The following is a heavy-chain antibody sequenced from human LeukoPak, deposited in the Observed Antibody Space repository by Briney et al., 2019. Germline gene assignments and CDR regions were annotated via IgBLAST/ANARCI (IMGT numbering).Heavy chain of an antibody. J-gene: IGHJ4*02. V-gene: IGHV3-15*01. CDR3: AKSRRSGWYVFDY. CDR1: GFTFSNAW. D-gene: IGHD6-19*01. CDR2: IKSKSGGGTT. Sequence: PGGSLRLSCAASGFTFSNAWMSWVRQAPGKGLEWVGRIKSKSGGGTTDYGAPVKGRFTISRDDSKDTLYLQMNSLRAEDTAVYYCAKSRRSGWYVFDYWGQGTLVTVSS.